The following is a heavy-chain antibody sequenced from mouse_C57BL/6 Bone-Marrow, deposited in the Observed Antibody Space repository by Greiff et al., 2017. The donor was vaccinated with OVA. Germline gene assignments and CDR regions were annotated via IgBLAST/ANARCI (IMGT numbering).Heavy chain of an antibody. Sequence: VQLQQSGAELVRPGTSVKMSCKASGYTFTNYWIGWAKQRPGHGLEWIGDIYPGGGYTNYNEKFKGQATLTADNSSSTAYMQFSSLTSEDSAIYYGARNGNWGYFDVWGTGTTVTVSA. CDR2: IYPGGGYT. J-gene: IGHJ1*03. D-gene: IGHD2-1*01. CDR1: GYTFTNYW. CDR3: ARNGNWGYFDV. V-gene: IGHV1-63*01.